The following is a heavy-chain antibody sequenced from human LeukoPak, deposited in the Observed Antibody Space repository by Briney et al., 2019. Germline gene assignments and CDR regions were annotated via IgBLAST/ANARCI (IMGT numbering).Heavy chain of an antibody. Sequence: ASVILSCKGSGYTFTNYYMHWVRQAPGQGLEWMGIINPNGSATNYAQKFQGRVTMTRDTSTTIAYMELSSVRSEDTAVYYCGRERKESGCCSYFFDCWGQGTPVSASS. J-gene: IGHJ4*02. CDR1: GYTFTNYY. CDR3: GRERKESGCCSYFFDC. D-gene: IGHD2-15*01. V-gene: IGHV1-46*01. CDR2: INPNGSAT.